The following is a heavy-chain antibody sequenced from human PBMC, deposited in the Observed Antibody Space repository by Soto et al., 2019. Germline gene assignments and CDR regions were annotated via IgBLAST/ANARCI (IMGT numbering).Heavy chain of an antibody. CDR3: ATYTAYAKYYFDH. CDR2: IYPSGTI. Sequence: QLQLQESGSSLVRPSETLSLTCAVSGVSISTRGFSWAWIRQPPGKGLEWIGYIYPSGTIFYNPSLSSRVTISVDTSTIHFSLRLTSVTAADTAVYYCATYTAYAKYYFDHWGRGTLGTVSS. CDR1: GVSISTRGFS. V-gene: IGHV4-30-2*01. J-gene: IGHJ4*02. D-gene: IGHD5-12*01.